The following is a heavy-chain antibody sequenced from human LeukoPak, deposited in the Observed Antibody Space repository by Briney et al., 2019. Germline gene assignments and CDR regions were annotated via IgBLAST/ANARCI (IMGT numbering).Heavy chain of an antibody. D-gene: IGHD5-18*01. CDR3: AKDITENSYGYYFDY. CDR2: ISWNSGSI. J-gene: IGHJ4*02. V-gene: IGHV3-9*01. Sequence: GGSLRLSCAASGFTFDDYAMHWVRQAPGKGLEWVSGISWNSGSIGYADSVEGRFTISRDNAKNSLYLQMNSLRAEDTALYYCAKDITENSYGYYFDYWGQGTLVTVSS. CDR1: GFTFDDYA.